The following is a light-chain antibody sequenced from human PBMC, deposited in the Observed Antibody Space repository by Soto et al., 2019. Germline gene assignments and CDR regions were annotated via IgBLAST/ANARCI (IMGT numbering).Light chain of an antibody. Sequence: QSVLTQPASVSGSPGQSITISCVGTNSDVGDYNFVSWYQQHPGKAPKLMIYEVTNRPSGVSNRFSGSKSGNTASLTISGLQAEDEADYYCSSYTSSTTLRVFGGGTKVTVL. CDR3: SSYTSSTTLRV. V-gene: IGLV2-14*01. CDR1: NSDVGDYNF. J-gene: IGLJ3*02. CDR2: EVT.